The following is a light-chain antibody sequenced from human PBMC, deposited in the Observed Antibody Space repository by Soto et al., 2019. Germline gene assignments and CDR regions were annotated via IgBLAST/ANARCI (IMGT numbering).Light chain of an antibody. CDR1: QSVSSN. CDR2: GAS. V-gene: IGKV3-15*01. CDR3: QQYNNGTST. J-gene: IGKJ5*01. Sequence: EIVLTQAPATLSASPGERATLSCRASQSVSSNLAWYQQKAGQAPRVLIYGASTRATGIPARFSGSGSGTEFTLTISSLQSEDFAVYYCQQYNNGTSTFGQGTRLEIK.